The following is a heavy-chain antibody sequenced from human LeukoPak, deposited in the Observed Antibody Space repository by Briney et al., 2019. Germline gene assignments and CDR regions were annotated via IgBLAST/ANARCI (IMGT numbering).Heavy chain of an antibody. CDR3: ARATAAIMSGYYYYYYMDV. J-gene: IGHJ6*03. D-gene: IGHD2-2*02. V-gene: IGHV1-3*01. CDR2: INAGNGNT. CDR1: GYTFTSYA. Sequence: ASVKVSCKASGYTFTSYAMHWVRQAPGQRLEWMGWINAGNGNTKYSQKFQGRVTITTDESTSTAYMELSSLRSEDTAVYYCARATAAIMSGYYYYYYMDVWGKGTTVTVSS.